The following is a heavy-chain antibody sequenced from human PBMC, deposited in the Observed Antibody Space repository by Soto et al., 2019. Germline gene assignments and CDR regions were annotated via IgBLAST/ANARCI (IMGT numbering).Heavy chain of an antibody. CDR3: AVGRGFFFCTICPGSDYFDF. J-gene: IGHJ4*02. CDR2: ISSSSSTI. CDR1: GFSFSSYS. V-gene: IGHV3-48*01. D-gene: IGHD3-9*01. Sequence: PGGTLRLSCAVSGFSFSSYSMNWVRQSLGKGLEWVSYISSSSSTIYYADSVKGRFTISRDNAKNSLYLHLNSLRAGDTAVYYCAVGRGFFFCTICPGSDYFDFWGPGIL.